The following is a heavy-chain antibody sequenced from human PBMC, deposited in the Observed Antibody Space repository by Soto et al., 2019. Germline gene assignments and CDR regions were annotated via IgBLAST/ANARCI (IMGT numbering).Heavy chain of an antibody. Sequence: ASVKVSCKASGYTFTGYYMHWVRQAPGQGLEWMGWINPNSGGTNYAQKFQGWVTMTRDTSISTAYMELSRLRSDDTAVYYCARDSPHWGIGAFDIWGQGTMVTVSS. CDR3: ARDSPHWGIGAFDI. CDR2: INPNSGGT. J-gene: IGHJ3*02. D-gene: IGHD7-27*01. V-gene: IGHV1-2*04. CDR1: GYTFTGYY.